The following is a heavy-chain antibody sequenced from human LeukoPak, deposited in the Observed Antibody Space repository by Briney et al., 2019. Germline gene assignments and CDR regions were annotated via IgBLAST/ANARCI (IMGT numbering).Heavy chain of an antibody. CDR2: ISSSSSYI. D-gene: IGHD5-18*01. V-gene: IGHV3-21*01. CDR3: AREERYSYAQVDY. Sequence: GGFLRLSCAASGFTFSSYSMNWVRQAPGKGLEWVSSISSSSSYIYYADSVKGRFTISRDNAKNSLYLQMNSLRAEDTAVYYCAREERYSYAQVDYWGQGTLVTVSS. J-gene: IGHJ4*02. CDR1: GFTFSSYS.